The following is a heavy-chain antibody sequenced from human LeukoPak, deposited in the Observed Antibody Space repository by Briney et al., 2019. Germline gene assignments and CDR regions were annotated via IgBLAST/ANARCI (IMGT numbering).Heavy chain of an antibody. CDR3: ARRSHGSTAFDY. CDR2: ISSSGSTI. Sequence: PGGSLRLSCAASGFTFSSYEMNWVRQAPGKGLEWVSYISSSGSTIYYADSVKGRFTISRDNAKNSLYLQMNSLRAEDTAVYYCARRSHGSTAFDYWGQGTLVTVSS. CDR1: GFTFSSYE. V-gene: IGHV3-48*03. D-gene: IGHD3-10*01. J-gene: IGHJ4*02.